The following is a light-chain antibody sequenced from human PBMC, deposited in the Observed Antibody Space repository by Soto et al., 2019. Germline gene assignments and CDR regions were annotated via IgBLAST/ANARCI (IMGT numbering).Light chain of an antibody. Sequence: QSVLTQPASVSGSPGQSITISCTGTSSDVGRYKFVSWYQQHPDKAPKLMIYEVSNRPPGVSDRFSGSKSGKTASLTISGLQAEDESDYYCSSYTSSNTWVFGGGTKVTVL. CDR1: SSDVGRYKF. J-gene: IGLJ3*02. CDR2: EVS. CDR3: SSYTSSNTWV. V-gene: IGLV2-14*01.